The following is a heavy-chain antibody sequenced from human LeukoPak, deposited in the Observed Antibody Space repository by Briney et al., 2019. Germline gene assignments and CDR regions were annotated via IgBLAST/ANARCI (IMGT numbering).Heavy chain of an antibody. V-gene: IGHV3-33*06. Sequence: PGGSLRLSCVASGFTFSKYGMHWVRQAPGKGLEWVAVIWFDGNNKDYADSVKGRFTVSRDNSKNTLYLQMNSLRAEDTAVYYCAKAPPYKKYFGYWGQGTLVTVSS. D-gene: IGHD1-1*01. CDR1: GFTFSKYG. CDR3: AKAPPYKKYFGY. CDR2: IWFDGNNK. J-gene: IGHJ4*02.